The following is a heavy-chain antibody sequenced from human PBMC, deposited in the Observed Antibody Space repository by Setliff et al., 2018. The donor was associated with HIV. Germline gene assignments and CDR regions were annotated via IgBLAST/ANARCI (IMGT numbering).Heavy chain of an antibody. J-gene: IGHJ1*01. D-gene: IGHD3-22*01. V-gene: IGHV4-34*01. Sequence: SETLSLTCAVYGGSFSGYYWSWIRQPPGKGLEWIGEINHSGSTNYNPSLKSRVTISVDTSKNQFSLRLRSVTAADTAVYYCARVLGRYYDSSGRPGFQHWGQGTLVTVS. CDR3: ARVLGRYYDSSGRPGFQH. CDR1: GGSFSGYY. CDR2: INHSGST.